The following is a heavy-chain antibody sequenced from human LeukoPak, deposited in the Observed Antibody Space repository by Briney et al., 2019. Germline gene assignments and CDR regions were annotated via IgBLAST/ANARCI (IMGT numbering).Heavy chain of an antibody. J-gene: IGHJ6*02. CDR3: ARGFRDYDGSGNYYYYGLDV. CDR1: GGSFSYYY. CDR2: INHSGST. D-gene: IGHD3-22*01. Sequence: SETLSLTCAVDGGSFSYYYWSWIRQPPGKGLEWIGEINHSGSTNYNPSLKSRVTISADTSKNQFSLRLNSVTAADTAVYYCARGFRDYDGSGNYYYYGLDVWGQGTTVTVSS. V-gene: IGHV4-34*01.